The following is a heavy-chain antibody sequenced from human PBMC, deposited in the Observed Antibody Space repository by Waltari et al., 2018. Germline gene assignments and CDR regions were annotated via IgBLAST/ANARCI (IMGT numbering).Heavy chain of an antibody. J-gene: IGHJ4*02. D-gene: IGHD3-10*01. CDR1: GFTFGDYA. Sequence: EVQLVESGGGLVQPGRSLRLSCTASGFTFGDYAMSWVRQAPGKGLEWVGFIRSKAYGGTTEYAASVKGRFTISRDDSKSIAYLQMNSLKTEDTAVYYCTSEVRITDYWGQGTLVTVSS. CDR2: IRSKAYGGTT. CDR3: TSEVRITDY. V-gene: IGHV3-49*04.